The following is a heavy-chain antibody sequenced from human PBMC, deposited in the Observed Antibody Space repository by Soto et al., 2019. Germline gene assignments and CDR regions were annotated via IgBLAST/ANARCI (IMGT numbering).Heavy chain of an antibody. J-gene: IGHJ4*02. D-gene: IGHD3-16*01. V-gene: IGHV3-23*01. Sequence: EVQLLESGGGLIQPGGSLTLSCAASGFTFSTYAMSWVRQAPGKGPEWVSAISGSGGSTHYADSVKDRFTISRDNSKNTLYLQMNSLRAEDTALYHCATRGPQSYFDYWGQGMLVTVSS. CDR3: ATRGPQSYFDY. CDR2: ISGSGGST. CDR1: GFTFSTYA.